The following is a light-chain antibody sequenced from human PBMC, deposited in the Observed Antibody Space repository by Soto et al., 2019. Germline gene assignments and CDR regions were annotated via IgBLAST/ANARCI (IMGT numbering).Light chain of an antibody. V-gene: IGKV3-15*01. J-gene: IGKJ2*01. Sequence: DIVMTQSPVTLSVSPGERATLSCRASQSLSSNLAWYQQKPGQSPRLLLYGSSTRATGIPARFRGSGSGTDFTLTISSLQSEDFAVYYCQQYNNWPHTFGQGTKLKIK. CDR3: QQYNNWPHT. CDR1: QSLSSN. CDR2: GSS.